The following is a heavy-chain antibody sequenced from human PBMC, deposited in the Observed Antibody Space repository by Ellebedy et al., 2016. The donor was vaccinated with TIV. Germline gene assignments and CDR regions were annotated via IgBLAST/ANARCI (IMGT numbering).Heavy chain of an antibody. V-gene: IGHV1-69*06. CDR3: ARGDSQYPLGVGYYGMDV. D-gene: IGHD2-15*01. Sequence: SVKVSXXASGGTFSSYAISWVRQAPGQGLEWMGGIIPIFGTANYAQKFQGRVTITADKSTSTAYMELSSLRSEDTAVYYCARGDSQYPLGVGYYGMDVWGQGTTVTVSS. CDR1: GGTFSSYA. J-gene: IGHJ6*02. CDR2: IIPIFGTA.